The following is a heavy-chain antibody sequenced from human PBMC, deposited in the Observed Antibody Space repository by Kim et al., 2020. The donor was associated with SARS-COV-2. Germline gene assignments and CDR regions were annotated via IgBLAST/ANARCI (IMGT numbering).Heavy chain of an antibody. CDR2: ISSSSTI. J-gene: IGHJ6*01. V-gene: IGHV3-48*02. CDR3: ARFSWFGELVVYYYYGMDV. Sequence: GGSLRLSCAASGFTFSSYSMNWVRQAPGKGLEWVSYISSSSTIYYADSVKGRFTISRDNAKNSLYLQMNSLRDEDTAVYYCARFSWFGELVVYYYYGMDV. CDR1: GFTFSSYS. D-gene: IGHD3-10*01.